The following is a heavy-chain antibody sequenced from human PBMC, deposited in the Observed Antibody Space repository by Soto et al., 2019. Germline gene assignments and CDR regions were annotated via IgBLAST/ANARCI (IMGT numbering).Heavy chain of an antibody. CDR2: ISSSSYI. CDR1: GFTFSSYS. D-gene: IGHD3-10*01. Sequence: LRLSCAASGFTFSSYSMNWVRQAPGKGLEWVSSISSSSYIYYADSVKGRFTISRDNAKNSLYLQMNSLRAEDTAVYYCARDGEYSGFQHYYGMDVWGQGTTVTVSS. CDR3: ARDGEYSGFQHYYGMDV. J-gene: IGHJ6*02. V-gene: IGHV3-21*01.